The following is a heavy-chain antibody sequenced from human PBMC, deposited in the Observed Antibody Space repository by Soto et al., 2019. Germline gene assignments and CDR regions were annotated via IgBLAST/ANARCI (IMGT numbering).Heavy chain of an antibody. CDR3: EREWTNWNYPRSRLYYYGMDV. CDR2: IYYSGST. CDR1: GGSISSGGYY. J-gene: IGHJ6*02. Sequence: PSETLSLTCTVSGGSISSGGYYWSWIRQHPGKGLEWIGYIYYSGSTYYNPSLKSRVTISVDTSKNQFSLKLSSVTAADTAVYYCEREWTNWNYPRSRLYYYGMDVWGQGTTVTVSS. V-gene: IGHV4-31*02. D-gene: IGHD1-7*01.